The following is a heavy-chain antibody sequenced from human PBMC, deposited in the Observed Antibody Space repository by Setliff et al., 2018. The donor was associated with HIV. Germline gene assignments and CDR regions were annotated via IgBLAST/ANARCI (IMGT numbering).Heavy chain of an antibody. D-gene: IGHD6-13*01. J-gene: IGHJ4*02. V-gene: IGHV4-34*01. CDR2: IDHSGST. CDR3: ARGGPATGSRPFYFDY. Sequence: SETLSLTCAVYGVSFNSYYWNWIRQPPGKGLEWIGEIDHSGSTSYNPSLASRVNISIDTSKNQFSLRLSSVTAADTAVYYCARGGPATGSRPFYFDYWGQGTLVTVS. CDR1: GVSFNSYY.